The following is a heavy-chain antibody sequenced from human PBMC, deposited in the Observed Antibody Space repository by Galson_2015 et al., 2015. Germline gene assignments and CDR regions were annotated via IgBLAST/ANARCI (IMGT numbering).Heavy chain of an antibody. V-gene: IGHV4-30-4*01. CDR2: IYYSGST. J-gene: IGHJ4*02. CDR3: ARVMDWNPYLDY. CDR1: GGSISSGDYY. Sequence: TLSLTCTVSGGSISSGDYYWSWIRQPPGKGLEWIGYIYYSGSTYYNPSLKSRVTISVDTSKNQFSLKLSSVTAADTAVYYCARVMDWNPYLDYWGQGTLVTVSS. D-gene: IGHD1-1*01.